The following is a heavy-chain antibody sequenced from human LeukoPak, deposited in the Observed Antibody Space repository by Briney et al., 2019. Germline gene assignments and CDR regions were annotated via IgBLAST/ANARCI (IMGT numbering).Heavy chain of an antibody. J-gene: IGHJ4*02. CDR3: ARDGVVVAAIAFDY. D-gene: IGHD2-15*01. V-gene: IGHV1-18*01. CDR1: GGTFSSYA. Sequence: ASVKVSCKASGGTFSSYAISWVRQAPGQGLEWMGWISAYNGNTNYAQKLQGRVTMTTDTSTSTAYMELRSLRSDDTAVYYCARDGVVVAAIAFDYWGQGTLVTVSS. CDR2: ISAYNGNT.